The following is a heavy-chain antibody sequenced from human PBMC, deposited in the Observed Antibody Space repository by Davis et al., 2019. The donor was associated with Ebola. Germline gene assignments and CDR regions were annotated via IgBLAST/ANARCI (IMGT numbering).Heavy chain of an antibody. CDR2: IYSGGST. V-gene: IGHV3-53*04. Sequence: GESPKISCAASGFTVSSNYMSWVRQAPGKGLEWVSVIYSGGSTYYADSVKGRFTISRHNSKNTLYLQMNSLRAEDTAVYYCARDYMGIYYYYGMDVWGQGTTVTVSS. J-gene: IGHJ6*02. CDR3: ARDYMGIYYYYGMDV. CDR1: GFTVSSNY. D-gene: IGHD3-10*01.